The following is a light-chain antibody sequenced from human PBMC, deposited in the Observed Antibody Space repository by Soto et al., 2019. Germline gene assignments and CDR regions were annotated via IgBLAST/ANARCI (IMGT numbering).Light chain of an antibody. CDR2: AAS. CDR1: QGIRNY. V-gene: IGKV1-27*01. CDR3: QHFGVFLV. J-gene: IGKJ3*01. Sequence: DIQMTQSPTSLSASVGDRVTITCRASQGIRNYVAWYQQIPGKAPKLLIYAASTLQSGVPSRFSGSGSGTDLPPPITGLQLKELPPFSGQHFGVFLVFGPGPKWKSN.